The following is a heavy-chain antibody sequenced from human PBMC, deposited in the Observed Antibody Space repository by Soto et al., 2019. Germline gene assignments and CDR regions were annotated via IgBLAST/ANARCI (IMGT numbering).Heavy chain of an antibody. CDR2: IFPDDSDT. V-gene: IGHV5-51*01. Sequence: GEPLKISCKASGYSFTNYWIGWGRQMPGKGLEWMGIIFPDDSDTRYSPSFQGQVTISADKSISTAYLQWSSLKASDTAMYYCARQNGGLGRGFDSWGQGXPVTVSS. CDR3: ARQNGGLGRGFDS. CDR1: GYSFTNYW. J-gene: IGHJ5*01. D-gene: IGHD3-16*01.